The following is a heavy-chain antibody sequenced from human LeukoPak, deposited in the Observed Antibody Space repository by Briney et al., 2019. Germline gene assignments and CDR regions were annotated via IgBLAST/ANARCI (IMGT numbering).Heavy chain of an antibody. CDR3: AKDQYYDILTGYYGN. V-gene: IGHV3-23*01. Sequence: GGSLRLSCAASGFTFSSYAMSWVRQAPGKGLEWVSAISGSGGSTYYADSVKGRFTISRDNSKNTLYLQMNSLRAEDTAVYYCAKDQYYDILTGYYGNWGQGTLVTVSS. D-gene: IGHD3-9*01. CDR2: ISGSGGST. J-gene: IGHJ4*02. CDR1: GFTFSSYA.